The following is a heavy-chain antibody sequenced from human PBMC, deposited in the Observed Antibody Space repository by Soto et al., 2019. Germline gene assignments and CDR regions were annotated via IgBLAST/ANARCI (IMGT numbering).Heavy chain of an antibody. V-gene: IGHV3-23*01. J-gene: IGHJ4*02. CDR2: ISGSGGST. CDR1: GFTFSSYA. D-gene: IGHD5-12*01. CDR3: AKAEYSGYDPYYDY. Sequence: GGSLRLSCAASGFTFSSYAMSWVRQAPGKGLEWVSAISGSGGSTYYADSVKGRFTISRDNSKNTLYLQMNSLRAEDTAVYYCAKAEYSGYDPYYDYWGQGTLVTVSS.